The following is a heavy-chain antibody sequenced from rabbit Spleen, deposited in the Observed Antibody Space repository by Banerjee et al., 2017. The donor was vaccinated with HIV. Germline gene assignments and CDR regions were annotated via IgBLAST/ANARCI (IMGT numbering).Heavy chain of an antibody. V-gene: IGHV1S45*01. CDR2: INAVTGKA. CDR1: GFSFSNKAV. J-gene: IGHJ6*01. D-gene: IGHD8-1*01. Sequence: QEQLVESGGGLVRPEGSLKLSCTASGFSFSNKAVMCWVRQAPGKGLQWIACINAVTGKAVYATWAKGRFPFSKTSSTTVTLQMTSLTAADTVTYFCARDTGSSFSSYGMDLWGPGTLVTVS. CDR3: ARDTGSSFSSYGMDL.